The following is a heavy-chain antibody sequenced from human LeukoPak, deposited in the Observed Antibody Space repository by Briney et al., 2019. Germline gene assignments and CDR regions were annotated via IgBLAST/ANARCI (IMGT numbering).Heavy chain of an antibody. J-gene: IGHJ4*02. CDR2: INAGNGNT. Sequence: ASVKVSCKASGYTSTSYAMHWVRQAPGQRLEWMGWINAGNGNTKYSQKFQGRVTITRDTSASTAYMELSSLRSEDTAVYYCARDQGAGSELDYWGQGTLVTVSS. D-gene: IGHD6-19*01. CDR1: GYTSTSYA. V-gene: IGHV1-3*01. CDR3: ARDQGAGSELDY.